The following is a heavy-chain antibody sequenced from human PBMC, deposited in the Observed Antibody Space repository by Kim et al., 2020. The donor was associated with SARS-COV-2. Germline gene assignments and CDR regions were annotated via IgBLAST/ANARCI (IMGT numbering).Heavy chain of an antibody. CDR1: GYTLTELS. Sequence: ASVKVSCKVSGYTLTELSMHWVRQAPGKGLEWMGGFDPEDGETIYAQKFQGRVTMTEDTSTDTAYMELSSLRSEDTAVYYCATQEIGNYDILTGWVPYGMDVWGQGTTVTVSS. D-gene: IGHD3-9*01. CDR3: ATQEIGNYDILTGWVPYGMDV. J-gene: IGHJ6*02. V-gene: IGHV1-24*01. CDR2: FDPEDGET.